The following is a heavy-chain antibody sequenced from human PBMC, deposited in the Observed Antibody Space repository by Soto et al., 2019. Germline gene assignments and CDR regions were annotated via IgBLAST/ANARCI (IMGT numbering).Heavy chain of an antibody. Sequence: QITLKESGPTLVKPTQTLTLTCTFSGFSLSTSGVGVGWIRQPPGKALEWLALIYWDDDKRYSPSLHSRLTITKDTPKNEVVLTMTNMDPVDTATYYCAQWLVNFDYWGQGTLVTVSS. CDR1: GFSLSTSGVG. CDR3: AQWLVNFDY. J-gene: IGHJ4*02. V-gene: IGHV2-5*02. D-gene: IGHD6-19*01. CDR2: IYWDDDK.